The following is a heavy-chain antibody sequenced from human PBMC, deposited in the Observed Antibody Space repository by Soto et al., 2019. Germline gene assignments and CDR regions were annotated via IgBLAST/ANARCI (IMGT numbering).Heavy chain of an antibody. CDR2: ISGRGNNR. CDR3: ANGRYWIGLEY. CDR1: GFKFSSYA. Sequence: GGSLSLSCAASGFKFSSYAMSWVRQAPGKGLEWVSTISGRGNNRHYADSVKGRFTISRDNSKNTLYLQMNSLRVEDTAVYYCANGRYWIGLEYWVQGT. D-gene: IGHD1-26*01. V-gene: IGHV3-23*01. J-gene: IGHJ4*02.